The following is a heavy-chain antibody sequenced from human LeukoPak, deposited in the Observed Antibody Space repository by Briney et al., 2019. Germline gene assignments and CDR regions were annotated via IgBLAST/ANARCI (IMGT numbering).Heavy chain of an antibody. CDR3: ASYAVATKEGIDY. D-gene: IGHD5-12*01. CDR2: ISSSSYI. V-gene: IGHV3-21*01. Sequence: PGGSLLLSCAASGFTFSSYSMNWVRQAPGKGLEWVSSISSSSYIYYADSVKGRFTISRDNAKNSLYLQMNSLRAEDTAVYYCASYAVATKEGIDYWGQGTLVTVSS. J-gene: IGHJ4*02. CDR1: GFTFSSYS.